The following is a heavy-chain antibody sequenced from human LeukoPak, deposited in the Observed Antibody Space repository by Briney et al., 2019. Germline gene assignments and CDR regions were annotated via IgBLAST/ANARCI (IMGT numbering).Heavy chain of an antibody. CDR1: GFASSTYG. CDR3: ATEFWYYFNN. V-gene: IGHV3-15*01. CDR2: INTRTDGATT. D-gene: IGHD3-3*01. J-gene: IGHJ4*02. Sequence: GGSLRLSCAASGFASSTYGIHWVRQAPGQGLEWVGRINTRTDGATTTYAAPVKGRFTISRDDSKSTLYLEMNSLKTEDTAVYYCATEFWYYFNNWGQGTLVTVSS.